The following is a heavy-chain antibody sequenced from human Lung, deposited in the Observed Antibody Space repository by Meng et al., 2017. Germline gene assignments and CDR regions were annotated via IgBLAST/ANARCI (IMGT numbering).Heavy chain of an antibody. D-gene: IGHD6-13*01. CDR1: GYSFRAYW. CDR2: IDPRSGGT. V-gene: IGHV1-2*06. J-gene: IGHJ4*02. Sequence: VPWVASRARVKNPGASVKVSCKPSGYSFRAYWLHWVRQAPGQGLEWMGRIDPRSGGTQYAQNFQDRVTMTRDTSISTTYMELSRLTSDGTAVYYCVRDEDISAAGKLFGDYWGQGTLVTVSS. CDR3: VRDEDISAAGKLFGDY.